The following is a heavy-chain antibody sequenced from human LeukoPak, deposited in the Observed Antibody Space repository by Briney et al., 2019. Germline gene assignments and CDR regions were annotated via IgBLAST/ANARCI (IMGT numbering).Heavy chain of an antibody. CDR1: GDSISSSNW. CDR2: IYHSGSS. V-gene: IGHV4-4*02. D-gene: IGHD6-25*01. Sequence: SGTLSLTCAVSGDSISSSNWWSWVRQPPGKGLEWIGEIYHSGSSNYNPSLKSRVTVSLDRSRNQFSLKLTSVTAADTAVYYCAREAAGQWFDPWGQGTLVTVSS. CDR3: AREAAGQWFDP. J-gene: IGHJ5*02.